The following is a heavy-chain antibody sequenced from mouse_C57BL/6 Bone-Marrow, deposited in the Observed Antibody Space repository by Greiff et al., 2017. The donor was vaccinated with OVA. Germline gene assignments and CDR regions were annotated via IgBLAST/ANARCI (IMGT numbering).Heavy chain of an antibody. CDR3: TSYYYGSNYFAY. D-gene: IGHD1-1*01. V-gene: IGHV14-4*01. J-gene: IGHJ2*01. Sequence: VQLQQSGAELVRPGASVKLSCTASGFNIKDDYMHWVKQRPEQGLEWIGWIDPENGDTEYASKFQGKATITADTSSNTAYLQLSSLTSEDTAVYYCTSYYYGSNYFAYWGQGTTLTVSS. CDR2: IDPENGDT. CDR1: GFNIKDDY.